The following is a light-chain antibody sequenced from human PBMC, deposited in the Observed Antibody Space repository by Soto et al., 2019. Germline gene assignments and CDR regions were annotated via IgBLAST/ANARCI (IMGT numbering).Light chain of an antibody. CDR2: GAS. V-gene: IGKV3-15*01. CDR1: QSVSSS. J-gene: IGKJ4*01. CDR3: QQYDNWPPLT. Sequence: EIVMTQSPGTLSVSPGERATLSCRASQSVSSSLAWYQQKPGQAPRLLIYGASTRATGIPARFSGSGSGTDFTLTISSLQSEDFAVYYCQQYDNWPPLTFGAGTKVEIK.